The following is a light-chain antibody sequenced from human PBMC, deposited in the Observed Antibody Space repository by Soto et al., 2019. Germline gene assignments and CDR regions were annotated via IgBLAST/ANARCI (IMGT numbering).Light chain of an antibody. CDR2: DVS. CDR3: SSYTSSSTVV. Sequence: QSALTQPASVSGSPGQSITISCTGTSSDVGGYNYVSWYQQHPGKAPILMIYDVSNRHSGVSNRFSGSKSGNTASLTISGLQAEDEADYYCSSYTSSSTVVFGGGPTLTVL. J-gene: IGLJ2*01. V-gene: IGLV2-14*01. CDR1: SSDVGGYNY.